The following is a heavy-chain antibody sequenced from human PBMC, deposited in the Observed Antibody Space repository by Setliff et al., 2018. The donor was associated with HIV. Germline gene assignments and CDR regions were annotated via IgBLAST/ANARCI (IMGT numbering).Heavy chain of an antibody. CDR1: GGSVSRLS. J-gene: IGHJ4*02. CDR2: INPIFGTA. D-gene: IGHD3-10*01. Sequence: ASVKVSCKPSGGSVSRLSLGWVRQAPGQGLEWMGGINPIFGTAMYSQTFQGRVTFARDESTNTVYMELSSLSSDDTAVYYCARDNYGNFPAYFDHWGQGTLVTVSS. V-gene: IGHV1-69*05. CDR3: ARDNYGNFPAYFDH.